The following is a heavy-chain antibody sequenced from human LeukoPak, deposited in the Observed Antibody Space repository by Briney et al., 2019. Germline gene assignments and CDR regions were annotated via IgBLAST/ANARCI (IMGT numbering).Heavy chain of an antibody. CDR3: ASTERCSTTCPLDY. V-gene: IGHV4-34*01. Sequence: SETLSLTCAVYGGSFRGYYWSWIRQPPGKGLEWIGEINHSGSTNYNPSLKSRVTISLDTSMKKFFLKLNSVTAADTAVYYCASTERCSTTCPLDYWGQGTLVTVSS. J-gene: IGHJ4*02. CDR1: GGSFRGYY. CDR2: INHSGST. D-gene: IGHD2-2*01.